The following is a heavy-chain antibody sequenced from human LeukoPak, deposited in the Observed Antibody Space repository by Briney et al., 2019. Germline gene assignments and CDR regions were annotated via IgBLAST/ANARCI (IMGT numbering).Heavy chain of an antibody. Sequence: SETLSLTCAVYGGSFSGYYWSWVRQPPGKGLEWIGEINHSGSTNYNPSLKSRVTISVDTSKNHFSLKLSSVTAADTAVYYCARVVGATTGFDYWGQGTLVTVSS. CDR3: ARVVGATTGFDY. V-gene: IGHV4-34*01. J-gene: IGHJ4*02. D-gene: IGHD1-26*01. CDR1: GGSFSGYY. CDR2: INHSGST.